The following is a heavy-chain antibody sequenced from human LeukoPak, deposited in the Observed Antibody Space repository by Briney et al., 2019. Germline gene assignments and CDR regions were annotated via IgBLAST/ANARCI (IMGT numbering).Heavy chain of an antibody. CDR1: GFSFSTYS. V-gene: IGHV3-48*01. J-gene: IGHJ6*02. Sequence: GGPLRLSCAASGFSFSTYSMNWVRQAPGKGLEWVSYISSSSSTIHYADSVKGRFTIPRDNAKNSLYLQMNSLRAEDTAVYYCARDEPMAAGINYYYYGMDVWGQGTTVTVSS. CDR3: ARDEPMAAGINYYYYGMDV. D-gene: IGHD6-13*01. CDR2: ISSSSSTI.